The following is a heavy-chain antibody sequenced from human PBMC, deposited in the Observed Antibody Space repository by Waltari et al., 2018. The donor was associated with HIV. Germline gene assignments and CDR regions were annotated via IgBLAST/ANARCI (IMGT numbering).Heavy chain of an antibody. CDR3: ATNSGSYRQGWFDP. Sequence: QVQLVESGGGVVPPGTSLTLPCAASGFPFSDYAMHWVRQPPGKGLEWVASVIYDGSNEDYADSVTGRFTVSRDNSKNTLYLQMDSLRPEDTAVYYCATNSGSYRQGWFDPWGQGTQVTVSS. J-gene: IGHJ5*02. V-gene: IGHV3-30*01. CDR2: VIYDGSNE. CDR1: GFPFSDYA. D-gene: IGHD1-26*01.